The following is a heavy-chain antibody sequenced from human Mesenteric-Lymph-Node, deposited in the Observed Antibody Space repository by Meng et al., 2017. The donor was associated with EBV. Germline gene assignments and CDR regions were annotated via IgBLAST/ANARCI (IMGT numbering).Heavy chain of an antibody. CDR3: VNEYSGYATFDY. V-gene: IGHV3-53*01. CDR2: IYTGYTA. J-gene: IGHJ4*02. Sequence: VQLVESGGRLIQPGGSLSLSCAASGITVSSNFMSWVRQAPGKGLEWVSIIYTGYTAYYADSVKGRFTISRDNAKNTLYLQMNSLRAEDTAAYYCVNEYSGYATFDYWGQGTLVTVSS. CDR1: GITVSSNF. D-gene: IGHD5-12*01.